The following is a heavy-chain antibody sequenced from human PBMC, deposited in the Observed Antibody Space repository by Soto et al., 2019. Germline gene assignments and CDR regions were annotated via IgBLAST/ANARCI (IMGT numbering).Heavy chain of an antibody. Sequence: GGSLRLSCAASGFTVSSYAMSWVRQAPGKGLEWVSAISGSGGNTYYADSVRGRFTISRDNSKSTLYLQMNSLRAEDTAVYYCAKDLPVLRLGGYFDYWGQGTLVTVSS. D-gene: IGHD2-15*01. CDR2: ISGSGGNT. V-gene: IGHV3-23*01. CDR3: AKDLPVLRLGGYFDY. CDR1: GFTVSSYA. J-gene: IGHJ4*02.